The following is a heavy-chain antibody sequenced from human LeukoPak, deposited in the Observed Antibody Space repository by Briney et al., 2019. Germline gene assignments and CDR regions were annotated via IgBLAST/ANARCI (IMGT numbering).Heavy chain of an antibody. CDR2: IRYDGSNK. CDR3: ATWGDIVVVPAAILNY. D-gene: IGHD2-2*02. CDR1: GFTFSSYG. Sequence: GGSLRLSCAASGFTFSSYGMHWVRQAPGEGLEWVAFIRYDGSNKYYADSVKGRFTISRDNSKNTLYLQMNSLRAEDTAVYYCATWGDIVVVPAAILNYWGQGTLVTVSS. V-gene: IGHV3-30*02. J-gene: IGHJ4*02.